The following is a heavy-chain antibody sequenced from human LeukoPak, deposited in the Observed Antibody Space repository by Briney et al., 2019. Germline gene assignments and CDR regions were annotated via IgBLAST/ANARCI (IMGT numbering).Heavy chain of an antibody. CDR3: AGRTVVPGTLEF. CDR2: ISSSGATT. V-gene: IGHV3-23*01. CDR1: GITFGSSS. J-gene: IGHJ4*01. Sequence: GGSLRLYCAASGITFGSSSMSWVRQAPGKGLEWVAGISSSGATTYYADSLKGRFTISRDNSKNTLYLQMNSLRAEDTAVYYCAGRTVVPGTLEFWGQGILVTVSS. D-gene: IGHD6-19*01.